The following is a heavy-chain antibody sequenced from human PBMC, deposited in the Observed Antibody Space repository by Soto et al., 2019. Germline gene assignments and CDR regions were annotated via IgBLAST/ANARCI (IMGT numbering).Heavy chain of an antibody. Sequence: QGQLVQSGAEVKKPGASVKVSCKASGYTFTSYDINWVRQATGQGLEWMGWMKPNSGNAGYAQRFQGRVTMTWNNSISTAYMDLSSLRSEDTAVYYCARSQRRTSAAGAGDYWGQGTLVTVSS. CDR2: MKPNSGNA. CDR1: GYTFTSYD. J-gene: IGHJ4*02. CDR3: ARSQRRTSAAGAGDY. D-gene: IGHD6-13*01. V-gene: IGHV1-8*01.